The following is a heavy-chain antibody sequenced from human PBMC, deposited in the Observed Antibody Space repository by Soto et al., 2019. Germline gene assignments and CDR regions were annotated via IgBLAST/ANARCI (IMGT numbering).Heavy chain of an antibody. CDR1: GFTFSNAW. Sequence: PGGSLRLSCAASGFTFSNAWMSWVRQAPGKGLEWVGRIKSKTDGGTTDYAAPVNGRFTISRDDSKNTLYLQMNSLKTEDTAVYYCTTDQGYDFWSGYYLFDYWGQGTLVTVSS. V-gene: IGHV3-15*01. CDR2: IKSKTDGGTT. CDR3: TTDQGYDFWSGYYLFDY. J-gene: IGHJ4*02. D-gene: IGHD3-3*01.